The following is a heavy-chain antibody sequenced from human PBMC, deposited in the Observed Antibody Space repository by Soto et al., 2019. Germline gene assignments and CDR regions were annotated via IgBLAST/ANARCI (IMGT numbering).Heavy chain of an antibody. J-gene: IGHJ4*02. CDR3: ASGNYYDSSGYYYEMFDY. V-gene: IGHV4-59*08. CDR2: MYFGGSF. CDR1: GDSVSSGY. Sequence: SETLSLTCNVSGDSVSSGYWSWIRQPPGKGLEWIGFMYFGGSFNYNPSLAGRVTISVETSKNQFSMKMTSVTAADTAVYYCASGNYYDSSGYYYEMFDYWGQGTLVTVSS. D-gene: IGHD3-22*01.